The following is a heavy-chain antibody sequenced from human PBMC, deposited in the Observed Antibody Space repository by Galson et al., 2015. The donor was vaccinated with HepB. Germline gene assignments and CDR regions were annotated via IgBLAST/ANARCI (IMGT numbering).Heavy chain of an antibody. CDR3: ARDPFALSGGY. Sequence: SLRLSCAASGFTFDIYAMSWVRQAPGKGLEGVASISANGAKKYYTDSVKGRFAISRDNSRTTVYLQMNSLRAGDTAAYYCARDPFALSGGYWGQGSLVTVSS. CDR2: ISANGAKK. J-gene: IGHJ4*02. CDR1: GFTFDIYA. V-gene: IGHV3-23*01. D-gene: IGHD7-27*01.